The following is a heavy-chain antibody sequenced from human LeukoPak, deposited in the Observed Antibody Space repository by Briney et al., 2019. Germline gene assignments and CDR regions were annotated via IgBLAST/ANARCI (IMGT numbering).Heavy chain of an antibody. V-gene: IGHV3-23*01. J-gene: IGHJ4*02. CDR3: AKDKTMTGYKLFDY. Sequence: PGGSLRLSCAASGFTFSSYAMSWDRQAPGKGLEWVSAISGSGGSTYYADSVKGRFTISRDNSKNTLYLQMNSLRAEDTAVYYCAKDKTMTGYKLFDYWGQGTLVTVSS. CDR2: ISGSGGST. CDR1: GFTFSSYA. D-gene: IGHD5-24*01.